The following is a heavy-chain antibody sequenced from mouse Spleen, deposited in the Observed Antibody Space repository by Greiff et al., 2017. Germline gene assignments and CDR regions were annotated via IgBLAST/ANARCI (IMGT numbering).Heavy chain of an antibody. CDR3: ARAGYRFSMDY. J-gene: IGHJ4*01. V-gene: IGHV5-16*01. CDR2: INYDGSST. D-gene: IGHD2-14*01. Sequence: EVKLVESEGGLVQPGSSMKLSCTASGFTFSDYYMAWVRQVPEKGLEWVANINYDGSSTYYLDSLKSRFIISRDNAKNILYLQMSSLKSEDTATYYCARAGYRFSMDYWGQGTSVTVSS. CDR1: GFTFSDYY.